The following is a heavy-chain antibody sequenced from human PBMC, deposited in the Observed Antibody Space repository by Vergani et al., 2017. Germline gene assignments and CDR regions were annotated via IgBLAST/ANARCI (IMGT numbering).Heavy chain of an antibody. CDR1: GFTFSSYG. Sequence: QVQLVESGGGVVQPGRSLRLSCAASGFTFSSYGMHWVRQAPGKGLEWVAVIWYDGSNKYYADSVKGRFTISRDNSKNTLYLQMNSLGAEDTAVYYCARVDDFWTLDYWGQGTLVTVSS. CDR3: ARVDDFWTLDY. J-gene: IGHJ4*02. V-gene: IGHV3-33*01. D-gene: IGHD3-3*01. CDR2: IWYDGSNK.